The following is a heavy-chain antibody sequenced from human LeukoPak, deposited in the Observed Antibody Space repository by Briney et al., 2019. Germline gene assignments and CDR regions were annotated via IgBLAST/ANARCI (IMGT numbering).Heavy chain of an antibody. CDR3: ARDKWLRDY. D-gene: IGHD5-12*01. V-gene: IGHV1-2*02. Sequence: ASVKVSCKASGYIFIDYYLHWVRQAPGQGLQWMGRINPNSGDTNHAQNFQGRVTMTRDTSISTAYMELSRLGSDDTAVYFCARDKWLRDYWGQGTLVTVSS. CDR1: GYIFIDYY. J-gene: IGHJ4*02. CDR2: INPNSGDT.